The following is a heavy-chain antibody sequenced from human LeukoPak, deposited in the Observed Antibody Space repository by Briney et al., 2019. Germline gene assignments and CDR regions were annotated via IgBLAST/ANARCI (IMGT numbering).Heavy chain of an antibody. J-gene: IGHJ4*02. Sequence: GGSLRLSCAASGFTFSSYAMSWVRQAPGKGLECVALIWSDGSHKFYPDSVKGRFTISRDTSKKTVYLQMNNLSAEDTAVYYCARDRTSTHYLDYWGQGTLVTVSS. CDR2: IWSDGSHK. CDR1: GFTFSSYA. V-gene: IGHV3-33*08. CDR3: ARDRTSTHYLDY. D-gene: IGHD1-1*01.